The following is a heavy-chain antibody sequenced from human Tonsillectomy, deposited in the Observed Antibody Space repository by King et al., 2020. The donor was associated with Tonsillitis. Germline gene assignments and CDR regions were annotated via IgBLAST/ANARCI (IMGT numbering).Heavy chain of an antibody. J-gene: IGHJ6*04. CDR1: GFAFSSSA. CDR3: ARADDYDSSGYFDYYYYYGMDV. D-gene: IGHD3-22*01. Sequence: VQLVESGGGVVQPGRSLRLSCAASGFAFSSSAMHWVRQAPGKGLEWVAVISYDGSNKYYADSVKGRFTISRDNSKNTLYLQMNSLRAEDTAVYYCARADDYDSSGYFDYYYYYGMDVWGKGTTVTVSS. CDR2: ISYDGSNK. V-gene: IGHV3-30-3*01.